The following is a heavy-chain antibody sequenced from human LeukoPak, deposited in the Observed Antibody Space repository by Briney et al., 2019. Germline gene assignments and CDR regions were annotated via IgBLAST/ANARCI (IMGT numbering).Heavy chain of an antibody. CDR3: ARYSCSSTSCYFDP. CDR1: GGSFSGYY. D-gene: IGHD2-2*01. V-gene: IGHV4-34*01. Sequence: SETLSLTCAGYGGSFSGYYWSWIRQPPGKGLEWIGEINHSGSTNYNPSLKSRVTISVDTSKNQFSLKLSSVTAADTAVYYCARYSCSSTSCYFDPWGQGTLVTVSS. CDR2: INHSGST. J-gene: IGHJ5*02.